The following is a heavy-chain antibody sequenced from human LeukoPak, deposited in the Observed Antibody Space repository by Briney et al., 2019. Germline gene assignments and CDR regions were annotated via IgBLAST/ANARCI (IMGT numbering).Heavy chain of an antibody. CDR1: GFTVSSNY. V-gene: IGHV3-53*01. D-gene: IGHD3-22*01. CDR3: ARAGYYYDSSGYYYEDY. Sequence: TGGSLRLSCAASGFTVSSNYMSWVRQAPGKGLEWVSVIYSGGSTYYADSVKGRFTISRDNSKNTLYLQMNSLRAEDTAVYYCARAGYYYDSSGYYYEDYWGQGTLVTVSS. CDR2: IYSGGST. J-gene: IGHJ4*02.